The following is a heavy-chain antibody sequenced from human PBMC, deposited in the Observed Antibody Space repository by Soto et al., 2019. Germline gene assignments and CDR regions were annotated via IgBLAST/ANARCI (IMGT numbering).Heavy chain of an antibody. J-gene: IGHJ6*02. Sequence: QVQLAESGGGVVQPGRSLRLSCAASGFTFSSYGMHWVRQAPGKGLEWVAVIWYDGSNKYYADSVKGRFTISRDNSKNTLYLQMNSLKTEDTAVYYCTTVRGWLLGARGGMDVWGQGTTVTVSS. D-gene: IGHD5-12*01. V-gene: IGHV3-33*01. CDR1: GFTFSSYG. CDR3: TTVRGWLLGARGGMDV. CDR2: IWYDGSNK.